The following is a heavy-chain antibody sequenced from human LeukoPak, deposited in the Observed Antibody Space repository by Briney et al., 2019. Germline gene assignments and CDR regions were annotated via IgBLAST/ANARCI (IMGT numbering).Heavy chain of an antibody. D-gene: IGHD2-15*01. CDR3: ARGQDIVVVVAATPFWYFDL. CDR2: VTGGAGST. Sequence: AGGSLRLSCAASGFTFSSYAMSWVRQAPGKGLEWVSSVTGGAGSTYYADSVKGRFTISRDNAKNSLYLQMNSLRAEDTAVYYCARGQDIVVVVAATPFWYFDLWGRGTLVTVSS. CDR1: GFTFSSYA. J-gene: IGHJ2*01. V-gene: IGHV3-23*01.